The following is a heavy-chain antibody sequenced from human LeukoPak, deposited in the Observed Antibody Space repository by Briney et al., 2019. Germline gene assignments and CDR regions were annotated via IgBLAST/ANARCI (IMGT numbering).Heavy chain of an antibody. CDR1: GFTFSTYA. CDR3: ARRFAAAGKNAPFDY. D-gene: IGHD6-13*01. J-gene: IGHJ4*02. Sequence: GGSLRLSCAASGFTFSTYAMHWVRQAPGKGLEWVAVISYDGSNKYYTDSVKGRFTISRDNSKNTLYLQMNSLRAEDTAVYYCARRFAAAGKNAPFDYWGQGTLVTVSS. V-gene: IGHV3-30-3*01. CDR2: ISYDGSNK.